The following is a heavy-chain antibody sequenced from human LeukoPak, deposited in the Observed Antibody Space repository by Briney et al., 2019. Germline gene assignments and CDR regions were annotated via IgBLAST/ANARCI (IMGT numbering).Heavy chain of an antibody. J-gene: IGHJ4*02. Sequence: SETLSLTCAVSGGSISSYYWAWIRQPPGKGLEWIGYIYYNGRATYNPSLKSRVTISVDTSKNQFSLKLSSVTAADTAVYYCARRSSESFDFWGQGTLVTVSS. D-gene: IGHD3-22*01. CDR1: GGSISSYY. V-gene: IGHV4-59*08. CDR2: IYYNGRA. CDR3: ARRSSESFDF.